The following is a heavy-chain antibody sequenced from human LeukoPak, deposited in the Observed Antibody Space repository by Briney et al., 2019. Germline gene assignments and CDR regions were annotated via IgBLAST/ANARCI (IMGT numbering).Heavy chain of an antibody. CDR1: GYTFTGYY. D-gene: IGHD6-6*01. CDR3: ARSTFSPYSSSSGQYNWFDP. V-gene: IGHV1-2*02. J-gene: IGHJ5*02. CDR2: INPNSGGT. Sequence: ASVKVSCKASGYTFTGYYMHWVRQAPGQGLEWMGWINPNSGGTNYAQKFQGRVTMTRDTSISTAYMELSRLRSDDTAVYYCARSTFSPYSSSSGQYNWFDPWGQGTLVTVSS.